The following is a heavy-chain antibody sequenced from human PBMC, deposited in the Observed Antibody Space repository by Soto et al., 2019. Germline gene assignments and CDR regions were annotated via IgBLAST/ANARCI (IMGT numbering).Heavy chain of an antibody. Sequence: LQLVESGGGVVQPGKSLRLSCAGSGFTFSSYGMDWVRQAPGKGLEWVAVISYDGSNKYYADSVKGRFTISRDNSKNTLYLQMSSLRADDTAVYYCAKDRMGAGVRGYFDYWGQGTLVTVSS. CDR1: GFTFSSYG. CDR3: AKDRMGAGVRGYFDY. V-gene: IGHV3-30*18. CDR2: ISYDGSNK. D-gene: IGHD3-10*01. J-gene: IGHJ4*02.